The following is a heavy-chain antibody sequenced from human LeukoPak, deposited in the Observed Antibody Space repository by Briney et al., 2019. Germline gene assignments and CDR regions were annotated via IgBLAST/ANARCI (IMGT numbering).Heavy chain of an antibody. CDR1: GFTFDDYA. CDR3: AKDTGYSYGYNYYYMDV. J-gene: IGHJ6*03. CDR2: ISGDGGST. Sequence: GGSLRLSCAASGFTFDDYAMHWVRQASGKGLEWVSLISGDGGSTYYADSVKGRFTISRDNSKNSLYLQMNSLRTEDTALYYCAKDTGYSYGYNYYYMDVWGKGTTVTVSS. V-gene: IGHV3-43*02. D-gene: IGHD5-18*01.